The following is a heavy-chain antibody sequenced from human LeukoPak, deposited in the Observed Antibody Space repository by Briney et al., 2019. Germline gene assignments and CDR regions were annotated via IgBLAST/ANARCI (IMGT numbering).Heavy chain of an antibody. CDR2: ISSSSNTI. CDR3: ARGYSSTLFDY. J-gene: IGHJ4*02. CDR1: GFTFSSYS. Sequence: QSGGSLRLSCAASGFTFSSYSMNWVRQAPGEGLEWVSYISSSSNTIDYADSVKGRFTISRDNAKNSLNLQMDSLRAEDTAVYYCARGYSSTLFDYWGQGTLVTVSS. D-gene: IGHD2-2*01. V-gene: IGHV3-48*01.